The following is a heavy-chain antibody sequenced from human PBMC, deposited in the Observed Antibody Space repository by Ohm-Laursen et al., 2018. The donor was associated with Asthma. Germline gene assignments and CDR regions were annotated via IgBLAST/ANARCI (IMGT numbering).Heavy chain of an antibody. Sequence: GASVKVSCKASGYTFTSYAMHWVRQAPGQRLEWMGWINAGNGNTKYSQKFQGRVTITRDTSASTAYMELSSLRSEGTAVYYCARQDGYSSSWTPFDYWGQGTLVTVSS. J-gene: IGHJ4*02. CDR3: ARQDGYSSSWTPFDY. CDR2: INAGNGNT. V-gene: IGHV1-3*01. CDR1: GYTFTSYA. D-gene: IGHD6-13*01.